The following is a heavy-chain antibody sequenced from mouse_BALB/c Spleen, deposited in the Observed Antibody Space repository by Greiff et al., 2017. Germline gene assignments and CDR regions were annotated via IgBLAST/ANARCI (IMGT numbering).Heavy chain of an antibody. D-gene: IGHD2-3*01. Sequence: VKLQESGPELVKFGASVKISCKASGYAFSSTWMNWVKQRPGQGLVWIGRIYPGDGDTNYNGKFKGKATLTADKSSSTAYMQLSRLTSVDSAVYFCARGAMTNYYAMDYRGQGTSGTV. V-gene: IGHV1-82*01. CDR1: GYAFSSTW. J-gene: IGHJ4*01. CDR3: ARGAMTNYYAMDY. CDR2: IYPGDGDT.